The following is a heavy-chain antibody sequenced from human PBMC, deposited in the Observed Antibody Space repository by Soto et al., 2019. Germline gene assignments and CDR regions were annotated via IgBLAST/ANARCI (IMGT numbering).Heavy chain of an antibody. V-gene: IGHV3-30*18. CDR1: GFAFSNYG. D-gene: IGHD4-17*01. J-gene: IGHJ1*01. CDR2: ISYDGKNR. CDR3: AKGNYGIAPRRESDN. Sequence: GGSLRLSCAASGFAFSNYGMHWVRQAPGKGLEWVAVISYDGKNRNYADSVKGRFTISRDNSRNTLYLQMNSLRPEDTAVYYCAKGNYGIAPRRESDNWGPGTLVTVSS.